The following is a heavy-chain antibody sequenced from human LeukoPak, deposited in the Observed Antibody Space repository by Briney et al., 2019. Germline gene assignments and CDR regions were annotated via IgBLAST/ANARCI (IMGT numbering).Heavy chain of an antibody. CDR1: GFTFSSYE. Sequence: TGGSLRLSCAASGFTFSSYEMNWVRQAPGKGLEWVSYISSSGSTIYYANSVKGRFTISRDNSKNTLYLQMNSLRAEDTAVYYCAKVGGLGATGVLDAFDIWGQGTMVTVSS. J-gene: IGHJ3*02. CDR3: AKVGGLGATGVLDAFDI. V-gene: IGHV3-48*03. CDR2: ISSSGSTI. D-gene: IGHD1-26*01.